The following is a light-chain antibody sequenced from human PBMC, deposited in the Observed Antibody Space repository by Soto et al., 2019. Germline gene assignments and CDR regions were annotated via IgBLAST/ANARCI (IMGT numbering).Light chain of an antibody. Sequence: QAVRTQPASVSGSPGQSITISCTGTNSDLGTYNLVSWYQQHPGKAPKTIIYEVTKRPSGVSKRFSGSKSGNTASLTISGLQAEDEADYYCCSYVGSNIFYVFGTGTKVTVL. CDR3: CSYVGSNIFYV. J-gene: IGLJ1*01. V-gene: IGLV2-23*02. CDR2: EVT. CDR1: NSDLGTYNL.